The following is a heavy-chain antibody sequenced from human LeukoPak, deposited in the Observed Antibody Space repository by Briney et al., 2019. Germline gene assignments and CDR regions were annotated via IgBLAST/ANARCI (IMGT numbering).Heavy chain of an antibody. Sequence: ASVKVSCKASGYTFTSYDINWVRQATGQGLEWMGWMNPNSGNTGYAQKFQGRVTITRNTSISTAYMELSSLRSEDTAVYYCARGKWELLAFDYWGQGTLVTVSS. CDR3: ARGKWELLAFDY. CDR1: GYTFTSYD. CDR2: MNPNSGNT. J-gene: IGHJ4*02. V-gene: IGHV1-8*03. D-gene: IGHD1-26*01.